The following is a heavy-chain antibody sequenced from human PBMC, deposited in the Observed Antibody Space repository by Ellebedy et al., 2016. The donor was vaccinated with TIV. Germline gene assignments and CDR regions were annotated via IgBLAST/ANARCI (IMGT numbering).Heavy chain of an antibody. CDR1: GGSIRNYY. D-gene: IGHD2-2*01. J-gene: IGHJ4*02. V-gene: IGHV4-59*01. CDR3: AASESADSDY. Sequence: MPSETLSLTCTVSGGSIRNYYCTWIRQPPGKGLEWIGHMYYSGSSNYNPSLKSRFTMSIDTSKNQFSLKMSSVTAAATAVYYCAASESADSDYWGPGTLVTVSS. CDR2: MYYSGSS.